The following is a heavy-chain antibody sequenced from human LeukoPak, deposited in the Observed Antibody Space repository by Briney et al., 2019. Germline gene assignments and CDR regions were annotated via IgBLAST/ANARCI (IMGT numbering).Heavy chain of an antibody. CDR2: ISAYNGNT. J-gene: IGHJ6*03. D-gene: IGHD3-3*01. V-gene: IGHV1-18*01. CDR3: ARVGKRLRFLEWLKNYYMDV. CDR1: GYTFTSYG. Sequence: ASVKVSCKASGYTFTSYGISWVRQAPGQGLEWMGWISAYNGNTNYAQKLQGRVTMTTDTSTSTAYMELRSLRSEDTAVYYCARVGKRLRFLEWLKNYYMDVWGKGTTVTISS.